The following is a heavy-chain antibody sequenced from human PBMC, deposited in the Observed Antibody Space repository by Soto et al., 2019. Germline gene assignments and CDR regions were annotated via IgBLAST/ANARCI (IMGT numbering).Heavy chain of an antibody. CDR2: ISYDGSNK. CDR1: GFTFSSYG. J-gene: IGHJ4*02. D-gene: IGHD3-22*01. Sequence: SLRLSCASSGFTFSSYGMHWVRQAPGKGLEWVAVISYDGSNKYYADSVKGRFTISRDNSKNTLYLQMNSLRAEDTAVYYCAKELSGYDSSGYYYPLDYWGQGTLVTVSS. CDR3: AKELSGYDSSGYYYPLDY. V-gene: IGHV3-30*18.